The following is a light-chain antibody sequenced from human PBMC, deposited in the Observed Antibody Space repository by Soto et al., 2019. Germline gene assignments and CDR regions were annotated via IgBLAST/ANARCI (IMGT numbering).Light chain of an antibody. V-gene: IGKV3-15*01. CDR1: QSVRSK. J-gene: IGKJ4*01. CDR2: GAS. Sequence: EIVLTQSPATLSVPPGERATLSCRASQSVRSKVAWYQQKPGQAPRLLIFGASTRATNIPARFSGSGSGTEFTLTISSLQSEDFAVYYCQQYFYWPPLTFGGGTKVDI. CDR3: QQYFYWPPLT.